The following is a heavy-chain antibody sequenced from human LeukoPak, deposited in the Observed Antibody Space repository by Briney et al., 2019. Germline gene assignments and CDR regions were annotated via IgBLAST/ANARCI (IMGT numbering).Heavy chain of an antibody. D-gene: IGHD4-11*01. Sequence: GGSLRLSCAASGFTFSSYSMNWVRQAPGKGLEWVSYISSSSSTIYYAGSVKGRFTISRDNAKNSLYLQMNSLRAEDTAVYYCARGTTTGVYWGQGTLVTVSS. CDR1: GFTFSSYS. V-gene: IGHV3-48*01. CDR3: ARGTTTGVY. CDR2: ISSSSSTI. J-gene: IGHJ4*02.